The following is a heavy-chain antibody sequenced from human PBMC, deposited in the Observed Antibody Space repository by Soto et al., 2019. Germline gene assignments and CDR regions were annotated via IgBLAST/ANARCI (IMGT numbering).Heavy chain of an antibody. V-gene: IGHV3-23*01. CDR2: ISGSGSTI. Sequence: EVQLLESGGGLVQPGGSLRLSCAASGFTFSSYAMSWVRQAPGKGLEWVSAISGSGSTIYDADSVKGRFTISRDNAKNSVDLQMNSLRAEDTAVYYCARPRRDGYNPSAFDIWGQGTMVTVSS. CDR3: ARPRRDGYNPSAFDI. D-gene: IGHD5-12*01. CDR1: GFTFSSYA. J-gene: IGHJ3*02.